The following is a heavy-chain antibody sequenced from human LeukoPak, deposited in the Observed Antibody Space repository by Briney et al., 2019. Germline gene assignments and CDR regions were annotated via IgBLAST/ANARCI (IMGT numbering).Heavy chain of an antibody. J-gene: IGHJ3*02. D-gene: IGHD1-1*01. Sequence: PSQTLSLTCVISGVSVSSNSAAWNWIRQSPSRGLEWLGRTYYRSKWYNDYAVSVKSRITINPDTSKNQFSLQLNSVTPEDTAVYYCARGDWKKESDAFDIWGQGTMVTVSS. CDR1: GVSVSSNSAA. V-gene: IGHV6-1*01. CDR3: ARGDWKKESDAFDI. CDR2: TYYRSKWYN.